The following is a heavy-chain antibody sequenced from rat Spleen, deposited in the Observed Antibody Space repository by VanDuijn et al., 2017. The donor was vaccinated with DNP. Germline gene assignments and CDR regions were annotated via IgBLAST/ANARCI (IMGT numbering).Heavy chain of an antibody. CDR3: AIQVGVFDY. V-gene: IGHV3-3*01. Sequence: EVQLQESGPGLVKPSQSLSLTCSVTGYSITSNHKWSWIRKFPGNELEWMGYINNAGSTNYNPSLKSRFSFTRDTSKNQFFLQVNSVRDEDAATYYCAIQVGVFDYWGQGVTVIVSS. J-gene: IGHJ2*01. D-gene: IGHD4-4*01. CDR2: INNAGST. CDR1: GYSITSNHK.